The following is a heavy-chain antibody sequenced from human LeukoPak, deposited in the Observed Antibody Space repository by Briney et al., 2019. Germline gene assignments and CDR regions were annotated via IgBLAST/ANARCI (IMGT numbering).Heavy chain of an antibody. CDR3: ARGDPHADL. CDR1: GFDLSTYE. J-gene: IGHJ5*02. V-gene: IGHV3-48*03. CDR2: ITISGHTK. Sequence: GGSLRLSCAASGFDLSTYEMNWVRQAPGKGLEWIADITISGHTKNYADSVKGRFTISRDNARTTLYLQMNSLRVEDTGVYYCARGDPHADLWGQGTLVTVSS.